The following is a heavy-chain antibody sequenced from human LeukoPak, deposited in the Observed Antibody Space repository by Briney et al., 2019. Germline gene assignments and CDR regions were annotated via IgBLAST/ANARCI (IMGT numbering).Heavy chain of an antibody. V-gene: IGHV4-4*07. CDR2: IYTSGST. D-gene: IGHD2-15*01. CDR3: ARENCSGGSCYRENWFDP. Sequence: SETLSLTCTVSGGSISSYYWSWIRQPVGKGLEWIGRIYTSGSTNYNPSLKSRVTMSVDTSKNQFSLKLSSVTAADTAVYYCARENCSGGSCYRENWFDPWGQGTLVTVSS. CDR1: GGSISSYY. J-gene: IGHJ5*02.